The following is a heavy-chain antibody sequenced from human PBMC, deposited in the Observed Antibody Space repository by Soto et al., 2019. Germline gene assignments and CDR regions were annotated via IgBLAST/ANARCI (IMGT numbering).Heavy chain of an antibody. J-gene: IGHJ3*02. D-gene: IGHD3-10*01. CDR1: GDSVSSNSAA. V-gene: IGHV6-1*01. CDR2: TYYRSKWYN. Sequence: SQTLSLTCAISGDSVSSNSAAWNWIRQSPSRDLEWLGRTYYRSKWYNDYAVSVKSRITINPDTSKNQFSLQLNSVTPEDSAVYYCARGSWSWNLDAFDIWGQGTMVTVSS. CDR3: ARGSWSWNLDAFDI.